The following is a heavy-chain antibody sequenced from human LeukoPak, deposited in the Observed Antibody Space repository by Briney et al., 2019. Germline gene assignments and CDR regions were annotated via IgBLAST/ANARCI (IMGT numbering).Heavy chain of an antibody. Sequence: SETLSLTCTVSDASIRSHYWSWIRQPPGKGLEWIGYIFYSGTTYYNPSLKSRVTISADTSKNQISLRLSAVTAADTAMYYCARDLMDGGFDHWGQGTLVTVSS. CDR2: IFYSGTT. D-gene: IGHD2-8*01. J-gene: IGHJ4*02. V-gene: IGHV4-59*11. CDR1: DASIRSHY. CDR3: ARDLMDGGFDH.